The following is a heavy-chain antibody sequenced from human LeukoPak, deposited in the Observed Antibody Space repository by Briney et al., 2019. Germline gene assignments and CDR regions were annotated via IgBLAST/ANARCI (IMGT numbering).Heavy chain of an antibody. V-gene: IGHV3-15*01. CDR3: ATGRSGYFDS. Sequence: GGSLRLSCAASGLTLSNAWMTWVRQAPGKGLEWVARIKSKSDGGIKDYAAPVKGTFTISRDDSENTVYLQMNSLKTEDTAVYYCATGRSGYFDSWGQGTLVFVSS. J-gene: IGHJ4*02. CDR2: IKSKSDGGIK. CDR1: GLTLSNAW.